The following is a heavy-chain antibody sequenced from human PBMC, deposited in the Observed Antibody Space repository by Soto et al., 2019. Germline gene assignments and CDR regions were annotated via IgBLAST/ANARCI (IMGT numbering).Heavy chain of an antibody. Sequence: ASVKVSCKASGYTFINYNINWVRQATGQGLEWMGWMNPNSGSTGYAQKFQGRVTMTRNTSISTAYMELSSLRSEDTAVYYCARVVRVCSGGRCMYYFDYWGQGTLVTVSS. V-gene: IGHV1-8*01. CDR2: MNPNSGST. J-gene: IGHJ4*02. CDR3: ARVVRVCSGGRCMYYFDY. CDR1: GYTFINYN. D-gene: IGHD2-15*01.